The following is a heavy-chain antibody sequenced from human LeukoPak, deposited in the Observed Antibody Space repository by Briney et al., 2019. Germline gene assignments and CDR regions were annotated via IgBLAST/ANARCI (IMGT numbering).Heavy chain of an antibody. CDR3: ARDRIIVSSRVSDAFDI. V-gene: IGHV1-69*05. CDR1: GGTFSSYA. CDR2: IIPIFGTA. D-gene: IGHD2-15*01. Sequence: SVKVSCKASGGTFSSYAISWVRQAPGQGLELRGGIIPIFGTANYAQKFQGRVTITTDESTSTAYMELSSLRSEDTAVYYCARDRIIVSSRVSDAFDIWGQGTMVTVSS. J-gene: IGHJ3*02.